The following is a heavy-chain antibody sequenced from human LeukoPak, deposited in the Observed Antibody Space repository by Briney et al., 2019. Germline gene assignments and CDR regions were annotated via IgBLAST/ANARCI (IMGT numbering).Heavy chain of an antibody. D-gene: IGHD1-1*01. J-gene: IGHJ4*02. V-gene: IGHV2-5*01. CDR1: GFSLSTSGVG. CDR2: IYWNDDK. CDR3: ARGTTGTTSDY. Sequence: SGPTLVKPTQTLTLTCTFSGFSLSTSGVGVGWIRQSPGKALEWLAVIYWNDDKRYSPSLKSRLTITKDTSKNQVVLTMTDMDPVDTATYYCARGTTGTTSDYWGQGTLVTVSS.